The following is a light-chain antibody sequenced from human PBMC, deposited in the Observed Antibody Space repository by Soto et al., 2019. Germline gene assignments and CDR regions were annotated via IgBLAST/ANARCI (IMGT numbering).Light chain of an antibody. Sequence: DIVMTQSPDSLAVSLGERDTINCKSSQSVLYSSNNKNYLAWYQQRPGQPPKLLIYWASTRESGVPDRFSGSGSGKDFTLTITSLQAEDVAVYYCQQYESTPPTFGQGTKLEIK. V-gene: IGKV4-1*01. CDR2: WAS. CDR3: QQYESTPPT. J-gene: IGKJ2*01. CDR1: QSVLYSSNNKNY.